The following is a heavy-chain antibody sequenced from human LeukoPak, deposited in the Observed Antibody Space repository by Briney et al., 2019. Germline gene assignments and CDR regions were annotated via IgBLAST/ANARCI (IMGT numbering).Heavy chain of an antibody. J-gene: IGHJ4*02. CDR3: AKASVGATIGY. Sequence: GGSLRLSCAASGFTFSSYAMSWVRQAPVKGLEWVSAISGSGGSTYYADSVKGRFTISRDNSKNTLYLQMNSLRAEDTAVYYCAKASVGATIGYWGQGTLVTVSS. CDR2: ISGSGGST. V-gene: IGHV3-23*01. D-gene: IGHD1-26*01. CDR1: GFTFSSYA.